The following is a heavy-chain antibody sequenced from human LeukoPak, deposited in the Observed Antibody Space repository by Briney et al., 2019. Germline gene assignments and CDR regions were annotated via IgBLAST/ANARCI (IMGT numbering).Heavy chain of an antibody. CDR3: ARARREGEDIVVVPAAMPVSGWFDD. D-gene: IGHD2-2*01. J-gene: IGHJ5*02. CDR2: MYIYGST. V-gene: IGHV4-4*07. Sequence: SQTLSLTCTVSGGSISSYYWSWIRQPAAKGLEWIGRMYIYGSTSYYSSLKSRVTMTVYTSTNQFSLKLSSATASDTAVYYCARARREGEDIVVVPAAMPVSGWFDDWGERSLVTVSS. CDR1: GGSISSYY.